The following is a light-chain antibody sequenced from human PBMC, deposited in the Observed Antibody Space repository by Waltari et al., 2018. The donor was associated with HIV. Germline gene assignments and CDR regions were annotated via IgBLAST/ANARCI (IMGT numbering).Light chain of an antibody. CDR2: KVS. CDR1: QSLVYSNGNTY. CDR3: MQGTYWPYT. V-gene: IGKV2-30*01. Sequence: VALIQSPLPLPVTLRQPASLSCRSTQSLVYSNGNTYLNWFQQRPGQSPRRLLYKVSKRDSGVPDRFSGSGSGTDFTLKISRVEAEDVGIYYCMQGTYWPYTFGQGTKLEIK. J-gene: IGKJ2*01.